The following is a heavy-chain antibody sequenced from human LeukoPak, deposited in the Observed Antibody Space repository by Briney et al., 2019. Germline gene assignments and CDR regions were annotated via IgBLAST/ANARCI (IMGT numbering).Heavy chain of an antibody. CDR3: ARERPDIVVVPAANYYYYMDV. Sequence: PSETLSLTCTVSGGSISSYYWSWIRQPPGKGLEWIGYIYYSGSTNYNPSLKSRVTISVDTSKNQFSLKLSSVTAADTAVYYCARERPDIVVVPAANYYYYMDVWGKGTTVTVSS. J-gene: IGHJ6*03. CDR1: GGSISSYY. V-gene: IGHV4-59*01. CDR2: IYYSGST. D-gene: IGHD2-2*01.